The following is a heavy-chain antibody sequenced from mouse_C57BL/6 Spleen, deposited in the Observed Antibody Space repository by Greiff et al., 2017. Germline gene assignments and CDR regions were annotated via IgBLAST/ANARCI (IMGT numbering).Heavy chain of an antibody. CDR2: IYPRDGST. CDR1: GYTFTSYD. V-gene: IGHV1-85*01. CDR3: ARRTWVVAKHFDV. Sequence: QVQLQQSGPELVKPGASVKLCCKASGYTFTSYDIHWVKQRPGQGLEWIGWIYPRDGSTKYNEKFKGKATLTVDTSSSTAYMELHSLTSEDSAVYYCARRTWVVAKHFDVWGTGTTATDS. D-gene: IGHD1-1*01. J-gene: IGHJ1*02.